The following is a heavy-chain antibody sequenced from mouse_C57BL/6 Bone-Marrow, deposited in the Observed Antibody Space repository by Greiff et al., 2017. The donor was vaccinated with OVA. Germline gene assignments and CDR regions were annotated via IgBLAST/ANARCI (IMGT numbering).Heavy chain of an antibody. CDR3: AGTGWLLEDAMDY. CDR1: GYTFTDYY. J-gene: IGHJ4*01. V-gene: IGHV1-19*01. Sequence: EVQVVESGPVLVKPGASVKMSCKASGYTFTDYYMNWVKQSHGKSLEWIGVINPYNGGTSYTQKVKGKATLTVDKSSSTAYMELNSLTSEDSAVYYCAGTGWLLEDAMDYWGQGTSVTVSS. D-gene: IGHD2-3*01. CDR2: INPYNGGT.